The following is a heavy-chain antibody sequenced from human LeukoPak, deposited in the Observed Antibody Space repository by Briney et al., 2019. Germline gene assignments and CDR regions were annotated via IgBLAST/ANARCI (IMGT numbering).Heavy chain of an antibody. Sequence: GGSLRLSCAASGFTFSNYAMSWVRQAPGRGLEWVSAISGSSGLTYYADSVKGRFTISRDNSKNTLFLQMNSLRAEDTAVYYCTRRLDDWGQGTLVTVSS. CDR3: TRRLDD. CDR2: ISGSSGLT. D-gene: IGHD3-16*01. V-gene: IGHV3-23*01. CDR1: GFTFSNYA. J-gene: IGHJ4*02.